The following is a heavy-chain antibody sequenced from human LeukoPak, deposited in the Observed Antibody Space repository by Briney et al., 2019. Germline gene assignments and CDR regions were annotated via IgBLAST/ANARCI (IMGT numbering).Heavy chain of an antibody. V-gene: IGHV1-2*06. Sequence: ASVKVSCKASGYTFTGYYMHWVRQAPGQALEWMGRINPNSGGTNYAQKFQGRVTMTRDTSISTAYMELSRLRSDDTAVYYCARMRGGDPQYYYDSSGYGPWGQGTLVTVSS. J-gene: IGHJ5*02. CDR3: ARMRGGDPQYYYDSSGYGP. D-gene: IGHD3-22*01. CDR1: GYTFTGYY. CDR2: INPNSGGT.